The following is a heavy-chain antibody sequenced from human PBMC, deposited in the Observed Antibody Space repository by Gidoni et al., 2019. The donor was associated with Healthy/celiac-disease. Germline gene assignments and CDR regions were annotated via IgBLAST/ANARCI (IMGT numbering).Heavy chain of an antibody. CDR1: GFPFRRYA. J-gene: IGHJ4*02. V-gene: IGHV3-23*01. Sequence: EVQLLESGGGLVQPGASLSLSCAASGFPFRRYAMSWVRQAPGKGLEWVSAISGSGGSTYYADSVKGRFTISRDNSKNTLYLQMNSLRAEDTAVYYCAKMTYYYDSSGYSHFDYWGQGTLVTVSS. CDR3: AKMTYYYDSSGYSHFDY. D-gene: IGHD3-22*01. CDR2: ISGSGGST.